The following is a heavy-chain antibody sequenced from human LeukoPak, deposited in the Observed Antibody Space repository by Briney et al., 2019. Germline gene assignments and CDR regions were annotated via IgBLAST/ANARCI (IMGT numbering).Heavy chain of an antibody. V-gene: IGHV4-59*12. CDR2: IFYNEGT. CDR3: ARDSGTTGEVKFDP. D-gene: IGHD3-10*01. CDR1: SGSFRTYY. Sequence: SETLSLTCTVSSGSFRTYYWSWIRQPPGKGLEWIGYIFYNEGTSYNPSLKSRVTISVDTSKNQFSLKLSSVTAADTAVYYCARDSGTTGEVKFDPWGQGTLVTVSS. J-gene: IGHJ5*02.